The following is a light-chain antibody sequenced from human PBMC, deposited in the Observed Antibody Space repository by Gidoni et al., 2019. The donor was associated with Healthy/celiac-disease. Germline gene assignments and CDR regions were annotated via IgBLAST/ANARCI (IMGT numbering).Light chain of an antibody. Sequence: EIEMTQSPATLSVSPGERATLSCRASQSVSSNLAWYQQKPGQAPRLLIYGASTRATGIPARFSGSGSGTEFTLTISSLQSEDFAVYYCQQYNNWPPSFTFGPGTKVDIK. CDR2: GAS. CDR3: QQYNNWPPSFT. J-gene: IGKJ3*01. CDR1: QSVSSN. V-gene: IGKV3-15*01.